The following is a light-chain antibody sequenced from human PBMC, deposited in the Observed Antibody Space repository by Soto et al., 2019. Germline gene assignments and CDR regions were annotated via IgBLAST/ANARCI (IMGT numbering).Light chain of an antibody. Sequence: DIQMTQSPSTLSASVGDRVTITCRASQSISSWLAWYQQKPGKAPKLLIYDASSLESGVPSRFSGSGSGTEFTLTLSSLQPDDFATYYGQQYNSYLYTFGQGTKLEIK. J-gene: IGKJ2*01. V-gene: IGKV1-5*01. CDR3: QQYNSYLYT. CDR2: DAS. CDR1: QSISSW.